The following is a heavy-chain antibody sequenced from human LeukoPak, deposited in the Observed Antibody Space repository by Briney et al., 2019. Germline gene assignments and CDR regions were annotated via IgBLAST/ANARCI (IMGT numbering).Heavy chain of an antibody. J-gene: IGHJ4*02. D-gene: IGHD3-16*01. CDR1: GGSISSYY. CDR2: IYYSGST. Sequence: SETLSLTCTVSGGSISSYYWNWIRQPPGKGLEWIGYIYYSGSTNYNPSLKSRVTILVDMSQNQFSLKLSSVTAADTAVYYCATFTTGGGFDYWGQGTLVTVSS. CDR3: ATFTTGGGFDY. V-gene: IGHV4-59*08.